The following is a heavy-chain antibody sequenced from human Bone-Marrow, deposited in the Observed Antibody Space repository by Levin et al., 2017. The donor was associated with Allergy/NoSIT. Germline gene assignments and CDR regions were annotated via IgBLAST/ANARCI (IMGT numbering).Heavy chain of an antibody. D-gene: IGHD6-13*01. V-gene: IGHV4-59*08. Sequence: PSETLSLTCTVSGGSMNSYYWSWIRQPPGKGLEWIGYIYYSGNTIHNPSLKGRATISVDTSKNQFSLKLTSVTAADTAVYYCARYIAVAGIYYGMDVWGPGTTVTVSS. CDR2: IYYSGNT. CDR3: ARYIAVAGIYYGMDV. J-gene: IGHJ6*02. CDR1: GGSMNSYY.